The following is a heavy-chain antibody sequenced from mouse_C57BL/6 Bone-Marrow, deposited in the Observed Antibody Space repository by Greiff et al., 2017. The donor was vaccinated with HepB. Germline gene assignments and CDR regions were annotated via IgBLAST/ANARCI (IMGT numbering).Heavy chain of an antibody. J-gene: IGHJ1*03. V-gene: IGHV1-82*01. D-gene: IGHD1-1*01. CDR2: IYPGDGDT. CDR3: ARHYYGSSYVGWYFDV. CDR1: GYAFSSSW. Sequence: VQLQQSGPELVKPGASVKISCKASGYAFSSSWMNWVKQRPGKGLEWIGRIYPGDGDTNYNGKFKGKATLTADKSSSTAYMQLSSLTSEDSAVYFGARHYYGSSYVGWYFDVWGTGTTVTVSS.